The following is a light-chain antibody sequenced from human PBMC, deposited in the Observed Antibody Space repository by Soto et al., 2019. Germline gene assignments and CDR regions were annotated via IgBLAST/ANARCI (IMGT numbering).Light chain of an antibody. CDR1: QSVSTY. J-gene: IGKJ1*01. CDR2: DAS. Sequence: EIVLTQSPATLSLSPGERATLSCSASQSVSTYLAWFQQLPGQAPRLLIYDASNRATGIPARFSGSGSGTDFTLTISSLEPEDFEVYYCQQRSNWPRTFGQGTKVDIK. CDR3: QQRSNWPRT. V-gene: IGKV3-11*01.